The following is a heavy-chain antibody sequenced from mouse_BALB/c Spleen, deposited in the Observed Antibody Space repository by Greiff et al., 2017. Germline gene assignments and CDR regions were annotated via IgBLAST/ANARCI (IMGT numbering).Heavy chain of an antibody. CDR2: IYPGNSDT. Sequence: QLQQSGTVLARPGASVKMSCKASGYTFTSYWMHWVKQRPGQGLEWIGAIYPGNSDTSYNQKFKGKAKLTAVTSTSTAYMELSSLTNEDSAVYYCTKGWLPFYYAMDYWGQGTSVTVSS. V-gene: IGHV1-5*01. CDR3: TKGWLPFYYAMDY. D-gene: IGHD2-3*01. CDR1: GYTFTSYW. J-gene: IGHJ4*01.